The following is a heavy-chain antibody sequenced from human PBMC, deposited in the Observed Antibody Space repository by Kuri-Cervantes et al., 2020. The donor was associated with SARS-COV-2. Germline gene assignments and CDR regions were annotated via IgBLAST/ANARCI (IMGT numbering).Heavy chain of an antibody. V-gene: IGHV3-21*05. J-gene: IGHJ4*02. D-gene: IGHD6-6*01. CDR2: ITSSSSI. CDR3: ASPPAGIAARQLYFDY. Sequence: GGSLRLSCAASGFTFSSYNMNWVRQAPGKGLEWISYITSSSSIYYAVSVKGRFTISRDNAKNSLNLQMNSLRAEDTAVYYCASPPAGIAARQLYFDYWGQGTLVTVSS. CDR1: GFTFSSYN.